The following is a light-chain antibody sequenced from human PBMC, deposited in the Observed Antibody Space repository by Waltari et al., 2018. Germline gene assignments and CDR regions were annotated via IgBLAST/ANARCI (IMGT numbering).Light chain of an antibody. CDR1: SSDVGGYNH. J-gene: IGLJ2*01. CDR2: DVS. Sequence: QSALTQPASVSGSPGQSITISCTGTSSDVGGYNHVSWYQQDPGKVPKLIIYDVSERPSGVSDRFSGSKSGNTASLTISGVQAEDETDYYCSSYTNRNTLLFGGGTKLTVL. CDR3: SSYTNRNTLL. V-gene: IGLV2-14*01.